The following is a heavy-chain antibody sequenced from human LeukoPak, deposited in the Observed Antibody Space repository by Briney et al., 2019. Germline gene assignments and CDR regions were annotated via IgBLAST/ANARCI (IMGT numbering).Heavy chain of an antibody. Sequence: GSLRLSCAASGFTFSSYWMSWVRQAPGKGLEWIGSIHYNGQAYYNPSRASRVTISVDTSRNQFSLKLVSVTAADTAVYYCARLSGEIIVVGAGIDSWGQGTLVLVSS. D-gene: IGHD2-15*01. V-gene: IGHV4-39*07. CDR1: GFTFSSYW. CDR2: IHYNGQA. J-gene: IGHJ4*02. CDR3: ARLSGEIIVVGAGIDS.